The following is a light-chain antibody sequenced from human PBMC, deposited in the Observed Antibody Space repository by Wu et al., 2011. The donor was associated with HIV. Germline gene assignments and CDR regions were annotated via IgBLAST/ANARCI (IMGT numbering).Light chain of an antibody. CDR2: GAS. CDR3: QQYGIPPVT. Sequence: QQKPGQAPRLLISGASNRATGVPDRFSGVGYGTDFSLVISSLEPEDSAVYYCQQYGIPPVTFGQGSRLEIK. V-gene: IGKV3-20*01. J-gene: IGKJ5*01.